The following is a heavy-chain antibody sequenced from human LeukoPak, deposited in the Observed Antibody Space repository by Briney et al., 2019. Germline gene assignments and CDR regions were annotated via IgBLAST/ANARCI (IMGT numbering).Heavy chain of an antibody. J-gene: IGHJ4*02. D-gene: IGHD3-16*02. CDR1: GFILKTYG. V-gene: IGHV1-18*01. Sequence: ASVKVSCKASGFILKTYGISWVRQAQGEGLEWMGWISGNNGNTNYAPRFLGRVTLTRDTSTDTVYMELGSLTSDDTAVYYCAGDGEITSGGVVVSPTFDHWGQGTLISVSS. CDR2: ISGNNGNT. CDR3: AGDGEITSGGVVVSPTFDH.